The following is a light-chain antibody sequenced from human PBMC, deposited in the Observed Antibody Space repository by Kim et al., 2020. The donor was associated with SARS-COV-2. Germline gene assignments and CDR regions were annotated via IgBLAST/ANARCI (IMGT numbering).Light chain of an antibody. Sequence: EIVLTQSPGTLSLSPGERATLSCRASQSVSSNYLAWYQQKPGQAPRLLIYGASTRATGIPDRFSGSGSGTDFTLTISRLEPEDFAVYYCQQCGHAPKTFGEGTNVGIK. CDR3: QQCGHAPKT. V-gene: IGKV3-20*01. CDR2: GAS. J-gene: IGKJ1*01. CDR1: QSVSSNY.